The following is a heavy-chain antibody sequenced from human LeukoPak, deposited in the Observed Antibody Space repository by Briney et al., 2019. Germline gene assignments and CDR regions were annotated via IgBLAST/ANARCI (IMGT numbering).Heavy chain of an antibody. Sequence: GGSLRLSCAASGFTFSSYWMSWVRQAPGKGLEWVANIKQDGSEKYYVDSVKGRFTISRDNAKNSLYLQMNSLRAEDTAVYYCARDWAAAIAAADYWGQGTLVTVSS. D-gene: IGHD6-13*01. CDR1: GFTFSSYW. CDR3: ARDWAAAIAAADY. J-gene: IGHJ4*02. CDR2: IKQDGSEK. V-gene: IGHV3-7*01.